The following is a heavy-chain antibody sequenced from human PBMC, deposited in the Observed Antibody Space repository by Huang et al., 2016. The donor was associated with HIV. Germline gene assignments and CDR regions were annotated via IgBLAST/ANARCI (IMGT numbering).Heavy chain of an antibody. Sequence: QVQLVQSGAEVKTPGSSVKASCKASGGTFSKYAISWGRQAPGQGLEWMGGIIPRFGTPNYARKFQGRVTITADDSTSTTYVEVSSLRSEDTALYYCARGQLGSYGDYDVLYWGQGTLVTVSS. CDR1: GGTFSKYA. CDR3: ARGQLGSYGDYDVLY. D-gene: IGHD4-17*01. J-gene: IGHJ4*02. CDR2: IIPRFGTP. V-gene: IGHV1-69*13.